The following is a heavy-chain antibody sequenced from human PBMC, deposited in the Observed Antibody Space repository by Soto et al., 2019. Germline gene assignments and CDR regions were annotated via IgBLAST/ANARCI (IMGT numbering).Heavy chain of an antibody. Sequence: QLQVQESGPGLVKPSETLSLTCTVSVSSINSSGYYWGWIRQPPGKGLEWIGSMFYGVSTYYNPSLKSLFTVSVDTSKNQFSLNLRSVTAADTAVYYCARLPSRHLVDYWGQGTLVTVSS. J-gene: IGHJ4*02. CDR2: MFYGVST. CDR1: VSSINSSGYY. CDR3: ARLPSRHLVDY. V-gene: IGHV4-39*01. D-gene: IGHD3-3*02.